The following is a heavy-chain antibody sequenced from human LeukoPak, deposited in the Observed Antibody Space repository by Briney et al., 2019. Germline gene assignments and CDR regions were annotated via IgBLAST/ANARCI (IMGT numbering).Heavy chain of an antibody. Sequence: NSGNTAYPQKFQGRVTITRNPSISTAYMELSSLRSEDTAVYYCARLNQLLYRVRYFDYWGQGTLVTVSS. CDR3: ARLNQLLYRVRYFDY. CDR2: NSGNT. D-gene: IGHD2-2*02. V-gene: IGHV1-8*03. J-gene: IGHJ4*02.